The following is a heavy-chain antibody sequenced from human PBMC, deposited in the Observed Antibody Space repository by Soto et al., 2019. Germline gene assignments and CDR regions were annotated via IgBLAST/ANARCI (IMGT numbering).Heavy chain of an antibody. D-gene: IGHD2-15*01. CDR2: VFYRGGT. V-gene: IGHV4-59*01. Sequence: SETLSLTCSVSDYSISSYYCSWFLQPPGKGLQWIGSVFYRGGTAYNPSPKSRVTISLDMSNKQFSLNLKSVTAAATAAYFCGRVLLVEKVIDYWGQGTLVTVSS. J-gene: IGHJ4*02. CDR1: DYSISSYY. CDR3: GRVLLVEKVIDY.